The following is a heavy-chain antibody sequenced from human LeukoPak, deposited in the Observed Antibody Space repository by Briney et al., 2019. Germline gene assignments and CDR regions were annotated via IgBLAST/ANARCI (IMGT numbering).Heavy chain of an antibody. CDR3: AKVEAYYDSSGYYDY. D-gene: IGHD3-22*01. Sequence: PGGSLRLSCAASGFTFSSYSMNWVRQAPGKGLEWVSAISGSGGSTYYADSVKGRFTISRDNSKNTLYLQMNSLRAEDTAVYYCAKVEAYYDSSGYYDYWGQGTLVTVSS. CDR1: GFTFSSYS. V-gene: IGHV3-23*01. J-gene: IGHJ4*02. CDR2: ISGSGGST.